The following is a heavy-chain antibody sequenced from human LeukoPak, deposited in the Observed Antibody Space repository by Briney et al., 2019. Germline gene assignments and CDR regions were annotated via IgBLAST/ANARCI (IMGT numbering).Heavy chain of an antibody. CDR3: ATINFGGHGYFDY. Sequence: PETLSLTCTVPGGSISSYHWSWIRQPPGKGLEWIGYISNSGSTNSNHSLESRVTISVDTSKNQFSLKLSSVTSADTAVYYCATINFGGHGYFDYWGQGSLVTVSS. CDR2: ISNSGST. D-gene: IGHD4-23*01. V-gene: IGHV4-59*08. J-gene: IGHJ4*02. CDR1: GGSISSYH.